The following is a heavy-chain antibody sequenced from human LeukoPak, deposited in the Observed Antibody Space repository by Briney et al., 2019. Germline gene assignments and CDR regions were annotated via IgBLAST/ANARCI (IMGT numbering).Heavy chain of an antibody. J-gene: IGHJ4*02. Sequence: SETLSLTCAVYGGSFSGYYWSWIRQPPGKGLEWIGEINHSGSTNYNPSLKSRVTISVDTSKNQFSLKLSSVTAADTAVYYCARGYDFWSDYGHDYRGQGTLVTVSS. V-gene: IGHV4-34*01. CDR2: INHSGST. D-gene: IGHD3-3*01. CDR3: ARGYDFWSDYGHDY. CDR1: GGSFSGYY.